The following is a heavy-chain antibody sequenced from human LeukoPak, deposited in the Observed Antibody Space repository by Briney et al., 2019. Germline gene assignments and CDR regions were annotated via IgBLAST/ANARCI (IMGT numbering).Heavy chain of an antibody. Sequence: GGSLRLSCAASGFTFTNYWMSWVRQAPGTGLEWVANIKQDGNEKYYVDSVRGRFTITRDNAKNSLYLQMNSLRAEDTAVYYCARDGFEGFGRQNWFDPWGQGTLVTVSS. J-gene: IGHJ5*02. CDR1: GFTFTNYW. CDR3: ARDGFEGFGRQNWFDP. D-gene: IGHD3-10*01. V-gene: IGHV3-7*01. CDR2: IKQDGNEK.